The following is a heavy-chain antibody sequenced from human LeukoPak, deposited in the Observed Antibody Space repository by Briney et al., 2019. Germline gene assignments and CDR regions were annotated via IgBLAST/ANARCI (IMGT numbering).Heavy chain of an antibody. CDR1: GYTFTSYD. V-gene: IGHV1-8*03. D-gene: IGHD2-15*01. J-gene: IGHJ4*02. CDR2: MNPNSDNT. Sequence: GASVKVSCKASGYTFTSYDINWVRQATGQGLEWMGWMNPNSDNTVYAQKFLGRVTITRNTSISTAYMELSSLRSEDTAVYYCARASHRYCSGGSCCSGYWDQGTLVTVSS. CDR3: ARASHRYCSGGSCCSGY.